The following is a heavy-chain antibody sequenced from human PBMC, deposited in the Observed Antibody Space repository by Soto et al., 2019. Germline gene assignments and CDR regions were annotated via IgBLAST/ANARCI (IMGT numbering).Heavy chain of an antibody. V-gene: IGHV3-30*18. CDR3: AKEWADTLTGE. J-gene: IGHJ4*02. CDR2: ISYDGSKQ. D-gene: IGHD3-9*01. CDR1: GFIFSNYG. Sequence: QVQLVESGGGVVQPGRSLSLSCAASGFIFSNYGMHWVRQAPGKGLEWVALISYDGSKQYYIDAVKGRFTVSRDNSKNTLYLQTNSLRADDTAVYYCAKEWADTLTGEWGQGTLVTVSS.